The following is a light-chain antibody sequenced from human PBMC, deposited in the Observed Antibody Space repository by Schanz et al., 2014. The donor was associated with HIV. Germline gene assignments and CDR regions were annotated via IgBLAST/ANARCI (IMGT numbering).Light chain of an antibody. CDR1: QVVSSIY. CDR3: QQYGSSPPIT. J-gene: IGKJ5*01. Sequence: EIVLTQSPGTLSLSPGERATLRCRATQVVSSIYLAWYQQKPGLAPRLLIYGASSRATGIPDRFSGSGFGTDFTLTINRVEPADFAVYYCQQYGSSPPITFGQGTRLEI. CDR2: GAS. V-gene: IGKV3-20*01.